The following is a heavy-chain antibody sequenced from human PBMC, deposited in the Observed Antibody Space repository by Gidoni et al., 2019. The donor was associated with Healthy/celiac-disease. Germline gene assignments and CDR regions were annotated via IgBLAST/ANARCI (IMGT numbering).Heavy chain of an antibody. CDR2: ISYDGSNK. CDR3: AKIQVSSSGDHDY. J-gene: IGHJ4*02. CDR1: GFTFSSYG. D-gene: IGHD6-6*01. V-gene: IGHV3-30*18. Sequence: ASGFTFSSYGMHWVRQAPGKGLEWVAVISYDGSNKYYADAVKGRFTITRDNSKNTLYLQMNSLRAEDTAVYYRAKIQVSSSGDHDYWGQGTLVTVSS.